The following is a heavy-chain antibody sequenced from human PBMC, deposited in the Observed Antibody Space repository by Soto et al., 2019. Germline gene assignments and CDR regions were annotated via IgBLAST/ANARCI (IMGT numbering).Heavy chain of an antibody. V-gene: IGHV2-5*01. J-gene: IGHJ4*02. CDR3: AHIGRSVADFDY. CDR2: IYWNDDK. D-gene: IGHD1-26*01. Sequence: SCPTLVNPTQTLTLTCTFSGFSLSTSGVGVGWIRQPPGKVLEWLALIYWNDDKRYSPSLKSRLTITKDTSKNQVVLTMTNMDPVDTATYYCAHIGRSVADFDYWGQGTLVTVSS. CDR1: GFSLSTSGVG.